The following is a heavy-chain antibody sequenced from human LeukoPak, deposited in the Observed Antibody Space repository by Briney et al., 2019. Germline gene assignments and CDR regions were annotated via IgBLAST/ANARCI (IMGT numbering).Heavy chain of an antibody. Sequence: SETLSLTCTVSGGSISSYYWSWIRQPAGKGLEWIGRIYNTGSTNYNPSLKSRVTMSVDTSKNQFSLKLSSVTAADTAVYYCARDSGTTGEVKFDPWGQGTLVTVSA. CDR3: ARDSGTTGEVKFDP. J-gene: IGHJ5*02. CDR2: IYNTGST. D-gene: IGHD3-10*01. V-gene: IGHV4-4*07. CDR1: GGSISSYY.